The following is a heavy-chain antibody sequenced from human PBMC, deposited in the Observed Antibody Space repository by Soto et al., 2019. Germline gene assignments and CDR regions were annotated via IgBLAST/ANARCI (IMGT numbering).Heavy chain of an antibody. J-gene: IGHJ4*02. Sequence: EVQLLESGGGLVQPGWSLRLSCAASGFTFSTYAMSWVRQAPGKGLEWVSAISGSGGNSTFYGDSVKGRFTISRDNSKNTLYLQMNSLGAEDTAVYYCAKGGGSCCFDNWGQGTLVTVSS. CDR1: GFTFSTYA. CDR2: ISGSGGNST. D-gene: IGHD2-15*01. CDR3: AKGGGSCCFDN. V-gene: IGHV3-23*01.